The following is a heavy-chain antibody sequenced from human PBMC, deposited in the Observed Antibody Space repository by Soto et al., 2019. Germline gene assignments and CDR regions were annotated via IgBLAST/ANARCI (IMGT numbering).Heavy chain of an antibody. CDR1: GFTFSSYS. CDR2: ISSSSSYI. CDR3: ARIMITFGGVIDY. J-gene: IGHJ4*02. V-gene: IGHV3-21*01. Sequence: GGSLRLSCAASGFTFSSYSMNWVRQAPGKGLEWVSSISSSSSYIYYADSVKGRFTISRDNAKNSLYLQMNSLRAEDTAVYYCARIMITFGGVIDYWGQGTLVTVSS. D-gene: IGHD3-16*02.